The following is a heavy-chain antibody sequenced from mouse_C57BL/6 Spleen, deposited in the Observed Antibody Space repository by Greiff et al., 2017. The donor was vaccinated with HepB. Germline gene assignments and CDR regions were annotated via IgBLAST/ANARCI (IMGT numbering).Heavy chain of an antibody. Sequence: EVQRVESGAELVRPGASVKLSCTASGFNIKDYYMHWVKQRPEQGLEWIGRIDPEDGDTEYAPKFQGKATMTADTSSNTAYLQLSSLTSEDTAVYYCTKDYGNPYYYAMDYWGQGTSVTVSS. CDR3: TKDYGNPYYYAMDY. CDR1: GFNIKDYY. CDR2: IDPEDGDT. J-gene: IGHJ4*01. V-gene: IGHV14-1*01. D-gene: IGHD2-1*01.